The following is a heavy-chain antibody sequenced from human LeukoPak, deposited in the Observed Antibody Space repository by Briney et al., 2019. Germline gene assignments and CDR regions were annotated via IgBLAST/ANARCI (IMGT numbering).Heavy chain of an antibody. Sequence: ASVKVSCKASGCTFTSYGISWVRQAPGQGLEWMGWISAYNGNTNYAQKLQGRVTMTTDTSTSTAYMELRSLRSDDTAVYYCARDYYYDSSGPNWFDPWGQGTLVTVSS. CDR2: ISAYNGNT. V-gene: IGHV1-18*01. D-gene: IGHD3-22*01. J-gene: IGHJ5*02. CDR3: ARDYYYDSSGPNWFDP. CDR1: GCTFTSYG.